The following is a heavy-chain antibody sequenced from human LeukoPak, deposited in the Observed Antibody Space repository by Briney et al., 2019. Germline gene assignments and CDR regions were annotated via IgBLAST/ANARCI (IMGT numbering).Heavy chain of an antibody. J-gene: IGHJ6*03. Sequence: PSETLSLTCTVSGYSISTGYYWDWIRPPPGKGLEWIGTFYHGGSTNYNPSLKSRVTISVDTSKNQFSLKLSSVTAADTAVYYCARGSDYYGSGSYRPYYYYYYMDVWGKGTTVTVSS. CDR3: ARGSDYYGSGSYRPYYYYYYMDV. D-gene: IGHD3-10*01. CDR1: GYSISTGYY. V-gene: IGHV4-38-2*02. CDR2: FYHGGST.